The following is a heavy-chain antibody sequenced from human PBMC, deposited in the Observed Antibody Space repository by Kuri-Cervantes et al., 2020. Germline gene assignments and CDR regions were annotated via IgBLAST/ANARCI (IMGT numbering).Heavy chain of an antibody. CDR2: IYYTGDS. D-gene: IGHD6-19*01. V-gene: IGHV4-59*01. CDR3: ARDRWLPLPY. Sequence: SETLSLTCIVSGGSISSSFWSWIRQPPGKGLEWIGYIYYTGDSNYNPSLRSRVTMSLDTSKNQFSLKLSSVTAADTAVYYCARDRWLPLPYWGQGTLVTVSS. J-gene: IGHJ4*02. CDR1: GGSISSSF.